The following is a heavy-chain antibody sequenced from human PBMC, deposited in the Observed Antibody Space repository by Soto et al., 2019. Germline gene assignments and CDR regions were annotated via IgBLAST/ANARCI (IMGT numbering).Heavy chain of an antibody. J-gene: IGHJ5*02. CDR2: IIPIFGTA. V-gene: IGHV1-69*13. CDR3: ARARPFTMVRGVTFDP. D-gene: IGHD3-10*01. Sequence: ASVKVSCKASGCTFSSYAISWVRQAPGQGLEWMGGIIPIFGTANYAQKFQGRVTITADESTSTAYMELSSLRSEDTAVYYCARARPFTMVRGVTFDPWGQGTLVTVSS. CDR1: GCTFSSYA.